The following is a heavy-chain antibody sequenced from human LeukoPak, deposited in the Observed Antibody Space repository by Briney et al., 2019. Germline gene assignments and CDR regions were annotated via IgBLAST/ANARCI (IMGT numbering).Heavy chain of an antibody. J-gene: IGHJ4*02. D-gene: IGHD3-22*01. CDR1: GLTVRRHY. CDR3: ARDDYYDSSGLDY. CDR2: ISAGGST. Sequence: GESLKISCVASGLTVRRHYMTGVRQAPGKGLEWLSVISAGGSTNSADSVKGRFTISRDHSKTIKYLQMNSRRAEDTAVYYCARDDYYDSSGLDYWGQGILVTVSS. V-gene: IGHV3-53*01.